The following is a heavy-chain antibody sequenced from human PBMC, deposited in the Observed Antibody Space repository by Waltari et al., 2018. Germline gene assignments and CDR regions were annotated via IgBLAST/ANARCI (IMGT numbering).Heavy chain of an antibody. Sequence: EVQLVQSGAEVKKPGATVKISCKASGYTFTDYYMHWVQQAPGKGLEWMGRGDPEDGETIYAEKFQGRVTITADTSTDTAYMELSSLRSEDTAVYYCATAQLTGDRGAGVFSFDYWGQGTLVTVSS. CDR3: ATAQLTGDRGAGVFSFDY. D-gene: IGHD7-27*01. CDR2: GDPEDGET. CDR1: GYTFTDYY. V-gene: IGHV1-69-2*01. J-gene: IGHJ4*02.